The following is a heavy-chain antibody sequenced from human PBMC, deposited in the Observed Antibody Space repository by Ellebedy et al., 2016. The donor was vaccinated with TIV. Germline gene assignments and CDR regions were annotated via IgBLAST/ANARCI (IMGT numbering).Heavy chain of an antibody. CDR1: GFTFSSYW. D-gene: IGHD1-7*01. Sequence: GGSLRLXXAASGFTFSSYWMHWVRQAPGKGLEWVSAISGSGGSTYYADSVKGRFTISRDNSKNTLYLQMNSLRAEDTAVYYCAKDLNWNYDQVFGWFDPWGQGTLVTVSS. V-gene: IGHV3-23*01. CDR2: ISGSGGST. CDR3: AKDLNWNYDQVFGWFDP. J-gene: IGHJ5*02.